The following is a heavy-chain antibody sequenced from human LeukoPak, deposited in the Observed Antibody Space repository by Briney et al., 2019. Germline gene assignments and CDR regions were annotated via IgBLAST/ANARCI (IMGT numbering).Heavy chain of an antibody. CDR1: GGSISSYY. CDR3: AXXSVGARATVTTEDY. V-gene: IGHV4-59*08. CDR2: IYYSGST. D-gene: IGHD4-17*01. J-gene: IGHJ4*02. Sequence: PSETLSLTCTVSGGSISSYYWSWIRQPPGKGLEWIGYIYYSGSTNYNPSLKSRVTISVDTSKNQFSLKLSSVTAADTAVYYCAXXSVGARATVTTEDYWGQGTLVTVSS.